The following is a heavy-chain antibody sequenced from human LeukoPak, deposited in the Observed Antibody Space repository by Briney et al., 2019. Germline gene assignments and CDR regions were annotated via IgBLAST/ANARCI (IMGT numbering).Heavy chain of an antibody. CDR3: AKDRLAFGGQQLVDY. CDR2: IWYDGSSR. D-gene: IGHD6-13*01. V-gene: IGHV3-33*03. Sequence: GGSVRLSCAASGFTFSSYGMHWVRQAPGKGREWVAVIWYDGSSRYYADSVKGRFTISRDNSKNMFYLQMNSLRAEDTAVYYCAKDRLAFGGQQLVDYWGQGTLVTVSS. J-gene: IGHJ4*02. CDR1: GFTFSSYG.